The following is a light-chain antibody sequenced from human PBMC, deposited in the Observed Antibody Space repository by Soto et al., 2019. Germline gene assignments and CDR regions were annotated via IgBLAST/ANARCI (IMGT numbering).Light chain of an antibody. V-gene: IGLV2-11*01. CDR3: CSYAGSFNWV. J-gene: IGLJ3*02. CDR2: DVS. CDR1: SSDVGGDDH. Sequence: QSVLTQPLSVSGSPGQSVTISCTGVSSDVGGDDHVSWYQQHPGKAPKLMIYDVSKRPFGVPGRFSGSKSGNTASLTISGLQAEDETDYYCCSYAGSFNWVFGGGTQLTVL.